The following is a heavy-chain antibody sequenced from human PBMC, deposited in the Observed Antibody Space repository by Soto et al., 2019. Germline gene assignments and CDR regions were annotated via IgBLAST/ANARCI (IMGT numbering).Heavy chain of an antibody. V-gene: IGHV3-30*18. J-gene: IGHJ4*01. CDR1: GFTFSSYG. CDR2: ISYDGSNK. Sequence: QVQLVESGGGVVQPGRSLRLSCAASGFTFSSYGMHWVRQAPGKGLEWVAVISYDGSNKYYADSVKGRFTIARDNSKNTLYLQMTSLRAEDTAVYYCAKRDTILGYSYGIDYWGPGTLVTVAS. D-gene: IGHD5-18*01. CDR3: AKRDTILGYSYGIDY.